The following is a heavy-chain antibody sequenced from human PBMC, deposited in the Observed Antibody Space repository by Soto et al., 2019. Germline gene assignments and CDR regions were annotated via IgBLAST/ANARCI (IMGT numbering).Heavy chain of an antibody. Sequence: ASVKVSCKASGYTFTSYGISWVRQAPGQGLEWMGWISAYNGNTNYAQKLQGRVTMTTDTSTSTAYMELRSLRSDDTAVYYCAREGELEREFTVYYYGMDVWGQGTTVTVSS. CDR2: ISAYNGNT. J-gene: IGHJ6*02. CDR1: GYTFTSYG. D-gene: IGHD1-1*01. V-gene: IGHV1-18*01. CDR3: AREGELEREFTVYYYGMDV.